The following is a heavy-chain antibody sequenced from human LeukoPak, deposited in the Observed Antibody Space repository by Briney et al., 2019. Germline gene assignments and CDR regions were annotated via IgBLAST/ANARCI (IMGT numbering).Heavy chain of an antibody. V-gene: IGHV1-2*02. CDR2: INPKSGAT. CDR1: GYTFTGNF. J-gene: IGHJ4*02. CDR3: ARDPLLRYFDWLSYHFDY. D-gene: IGHD3-9*01. Sequence: ASVKVSCKASGYTFTGNFIHWVRQAPGQGLEWMGWINPKSGATNYAQRFQGRVSMTSDASISTAYMDLSRLRSDDTPIYYCARDPLLRYFDWLSYHFDYWGQGTLVTVSS.